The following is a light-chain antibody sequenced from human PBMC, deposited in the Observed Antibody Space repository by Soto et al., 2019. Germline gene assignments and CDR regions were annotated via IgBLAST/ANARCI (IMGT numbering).Light chain of an antibody. CDR3: QQRSSWLFT. V-gene: IGKV3-11*01. CDR2: DAS. J-gene: IGKJ4*01. Sequence: EIVLTQSPATLSLSPGERATLSCRASQSVNRYLAWYRQKPGQAPRLLIYDASNRATGIPARFSGSGSGTDFTLTISSLEPEDFAVYYCQQRSSWLFTFGGGNKVEIK. CDR1: QSVNRY.